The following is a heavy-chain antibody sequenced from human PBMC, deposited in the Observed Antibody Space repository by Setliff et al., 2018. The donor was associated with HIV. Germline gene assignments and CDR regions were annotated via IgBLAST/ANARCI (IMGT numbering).Heavy chain of an antibody. J-gene: IGHJ6*03. D-gene: IGHD2-15*01. CDR1: GASIGRRSDC. CDR3: AREGGVDLPTMDV. Sequence: SETLSLTCTVSGASIGRRSDCWGWIRQPPGKGLEWIGYIYYSGSTSYNPSLKSRVTISVDTSKKQFSLKLRSVTAADTAVYYCAREGGVDLPTMDVWGKGTTVTVSS. CDR2: IYYSGST. V-gene: IGHV4-61*01.